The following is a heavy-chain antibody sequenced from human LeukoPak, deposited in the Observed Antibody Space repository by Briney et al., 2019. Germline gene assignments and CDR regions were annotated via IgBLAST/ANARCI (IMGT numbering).Heavy chain of an antibody. J-gene: IGHJ4*02. CDR2: IYYSGST. D-gene: IGHD5-24*01. CDR3: ARRDGYEGNLYFDY. Sequence: SETLSLTCTVSGGSISSSSYYWGWIRQPPGKGLEWIGSIYYSGSTYYNPSLKSRVTISVDTSKNQFSLKLSSVTAADTAVYYCARRDGYEGNLYFDYWGQGTLVTVSS. V-gene: IGHV4-39*01. CDR1: GGSISSSSYY.